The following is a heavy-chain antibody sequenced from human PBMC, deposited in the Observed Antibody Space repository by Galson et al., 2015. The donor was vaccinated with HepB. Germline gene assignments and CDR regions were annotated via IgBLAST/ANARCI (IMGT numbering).Heavy chain of an antibody. D-gene: IGHD3-3*01. CDR1: GYTFTGYY. CDR3: AREGGRIFGVVTHFDY. J-gene: IGHJ4*02. CDR2: INPNSGGT. V-gene: IGHV1-2*06. Sequence: SVKVSCKASGYTFTGYYMHWVRQAPGQGLEWMGRINPNSGGTNYAQKFQGRVTMTRDTSISTAYMELSRLRSDDTAVYYCAREGGRIFGVVTHFDYWGQGTLVTVSS.